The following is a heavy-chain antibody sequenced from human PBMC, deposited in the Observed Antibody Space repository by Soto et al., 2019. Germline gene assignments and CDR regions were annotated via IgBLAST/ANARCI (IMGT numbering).Heavy chain of an antibody. D-gene: IGHD3-10*01. Sequence: EGQLLQSGGDLVQPGGSLRLSCAGSGLTLRSYAMTWIRQTPEKGLEWVSTISGRSAVPSYADFVNGRFTVSRDNSKNTVYLQINSLRPDDTASYYCAKGGPFTGVFDPWGQGTLVTVSA. CDR3: AKGGPFTGVFDP. J-gene: IGHJ5*02. CDR1: GLTLRSYA. CDR2: ISGRSAVP. V-gene: IGHV3-23*01.